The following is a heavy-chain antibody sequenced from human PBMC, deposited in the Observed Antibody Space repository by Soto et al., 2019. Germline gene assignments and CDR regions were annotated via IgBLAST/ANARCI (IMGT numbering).Heavy chain of an antibody. Sequence: HPGGSLRLSCVASGFTFSNYAMTWVRQAPGKGLEWVSSVSGRGDSRYYTDSMKGRFTISRDNSKNTLYFQMNSLRAEDTAVYYCARNFRYWPMDVWGKGTTVTVSS. CDR3: ARNFRYWPMDV. CDR2: VSGRGDSR. CDR1: GFTFSNYA. D-gene: IGHD1-20*01. J-gene: IGHJ6*03. V-gene: IGHV3-23*01.